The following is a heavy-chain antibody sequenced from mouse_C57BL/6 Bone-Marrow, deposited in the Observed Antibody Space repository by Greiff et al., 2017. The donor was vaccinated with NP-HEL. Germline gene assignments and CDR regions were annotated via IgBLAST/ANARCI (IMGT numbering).Heavy chain of an antibody. CDR3: ARHDSSGPSSAWFAY. CDR1: GFTFSSYG. J-gene: IGHJ3*01. CDR2: ISSGGSYT. Sequence: EVKLMESGGDLVKPGGSLKLSCAASGFTFSSYGMSWVRQTPDKRLEWVATISSGGSYTYYPDSVKGRFTISRDNAKNTLYLQMSSLKSEDTAMYYCARHDSSGPSSAWFAYWGQGTLVTVSA. V-gene: IGHV5-6*01. D-gene: IGHD3-2*02.